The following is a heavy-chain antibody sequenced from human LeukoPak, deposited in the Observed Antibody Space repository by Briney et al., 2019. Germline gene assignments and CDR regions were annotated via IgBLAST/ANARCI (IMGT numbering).Heavy chain of an antibody. V-gene: IGHV3-53*01. Sequence: GGSLRLSCAVSGYTVSSHYMSWVRQAPGKGLEWVSVIYSGGNTYYADSVKGRFTISRDNCKNTLYLQMNSLRAEDTAVYYCATHDWFDPWGQGTLVTVSS. CDR3: ATHDWFDP. CDR1: GYTVSSHY. J-gene: IGHJ5*02. CDR2: IYSGGNT.